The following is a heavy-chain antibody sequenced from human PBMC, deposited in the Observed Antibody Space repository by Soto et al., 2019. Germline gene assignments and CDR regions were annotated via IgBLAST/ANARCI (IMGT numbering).Heavy chain of an antibody. CDR2: ISYDGSNK. CDR3: ARDQVGATPYNWFDP. Sequence: GGSLRLSCAASGFTFSSYAMHWVRQAPGKGLEWVAVISYDGSNKYYADSVKGRFTISRDNSKNTLYLQMSSLRAEDTAVYYCARDQVGATPYNWFDPWGQGTLVTVSS. V-gene: IGHV3-30-3*01. CDR1: GFTFSSYA. J-gene: IGHJ5*02. D-gene: IGHD1-26*01.